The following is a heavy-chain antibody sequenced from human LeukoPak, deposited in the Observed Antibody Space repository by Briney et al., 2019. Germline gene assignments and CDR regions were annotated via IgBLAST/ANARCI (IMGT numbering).Heavy chain of an antibody. CDR1: GFTFSSYA. Sequence: GGSLRLSCAASGFTFSSYAMSWVRQAPGKGLEWVSAISGSGGSTYYADSVKGRFTISRDNAKNTLYLRMNSLRAEDTAVYYCAKIAETSGIYGQGYDYWGQGTLVTVSS. CDR2: ISGSGGST. V-gene: IGHV3-23*01. CDR3: AKIAETSGIYGQGYDY. D-gene: IGHD1-26*01. J-gene: IGHJ4*02.